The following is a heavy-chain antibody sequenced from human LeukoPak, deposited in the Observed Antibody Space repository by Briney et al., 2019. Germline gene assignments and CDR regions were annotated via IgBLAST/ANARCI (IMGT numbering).Heavy chain of an antibody. CDR3: GWRKYFSTWFEP. D-gene: IGHD1-14*01. J-gene: IGHJ5*02. V-gene: IGHV5-51*01. Sequence: GESLKISCKGSGYSFTTYWIGWVRQVPGKGLEWMGIIYPGTSDTQYTPPFQGQVTISVDKSTSTAYLQWSSLKASDTAMYYCGWRKYFSTWFEPWGQGTLVTVSS. CDR1: GYSFTTYW. CDR2: IYPGTSDT.